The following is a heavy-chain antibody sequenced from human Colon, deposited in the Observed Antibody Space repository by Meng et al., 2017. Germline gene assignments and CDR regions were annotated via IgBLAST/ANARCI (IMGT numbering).Heavy chain of an antibody. V-gene: IGHV1-18*01. CDR3: ARTPFGGAVGTIGNWFDP. J-gene: IGHJ5*02. D-gene: IGHD3-16*01. Sequence: QVQLWQSGAEVKKPGASVKVSCKASGYTFSSAGISWVRQAPGQGLEWMGWVSVYTTNYARKFQDRVAMTTDTDTSTAYMELRSLRSDDTAVYYCARTPFGGAVGTIGNWFDPWGQGTLVTVSS. CDR1: GYTFSSAG. CDR2: VSVYTT.